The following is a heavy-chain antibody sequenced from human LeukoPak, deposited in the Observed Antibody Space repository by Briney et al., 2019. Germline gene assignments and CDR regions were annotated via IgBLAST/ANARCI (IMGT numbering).Heavy chain of an antibody. CDR3: ARETSGSH. J-gene: IGHJ4*02. CDR2: IKTDGS. CDR1: GFTFSSYW. Sequence: GGSLRLSCAASGFTFSSYWMNWVRQAPGKGLVWVSRIKTDGSSYADSVKGRFTISRDNAKNTLYLQMNSLRAEDTAVYYCARETSGSHWGQGTLVTVSS. D-gene: IGHD1-26*01. V-gene: IGHV3-74*01.